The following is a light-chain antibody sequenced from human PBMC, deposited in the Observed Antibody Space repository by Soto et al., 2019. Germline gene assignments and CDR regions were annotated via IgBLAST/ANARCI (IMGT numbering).Light chain of an antibody. CDR1: QNIGRA. Sequence: DIQMTQSPSTLSASVGDRVTITCRATQNIGRALAWYQQKPGKAPKVLLYQASSLDSGVPSRFSGSRSCTEFTLTINTLQPDDFANYYCQQYEYYSTFGQGTKV. J-gene: IGKJ1*01. CDR3: QQYEYYST. CDR2: QAS. V-gene: IGKV1-5*03.